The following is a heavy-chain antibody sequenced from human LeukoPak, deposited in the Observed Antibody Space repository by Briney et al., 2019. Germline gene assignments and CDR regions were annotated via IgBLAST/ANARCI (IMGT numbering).Heavy chain of an antibody. V-gene: IGHV3-23*01. Sequence: GGSLRLSCAASGFTFSTYAMSWVRQAPGKGLEWVSAISGSAGSTYYADSVKGRFTISRDNSKNTLYLQMNSLRAEDTAVYYCAKVRAGTFYYYYGMDVWGQGTTVTVSS. J-gene: IGHJ6*02. D-gene: IGHD6-13*01. CDR3: AKVRAGTFYYYYGMDV. CDR2: ISGSAGST. CDR1: GFTFSTYA.